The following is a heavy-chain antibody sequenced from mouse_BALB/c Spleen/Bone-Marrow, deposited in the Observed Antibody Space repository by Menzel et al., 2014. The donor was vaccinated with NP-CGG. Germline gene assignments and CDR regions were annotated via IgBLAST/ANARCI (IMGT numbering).Heavy chain of an antibody. CDR2: IGLKSNNYAT. CDR1: GFTFXNYW. CDR3: TTGFAY. J-gene: IGHJ3*01. V-gene: IGHV6-6*02. Sequence: EVKVEESGGGLVQPGGSMKLSCVASGFTFXNYWMNWVRQSPEKGLDWVAEIGLKSNNYATHYAESVKGRFTISRDDSKSSVYLQMNNLRAEDTGIYYCTTGFAYWGQGTLVTVSA.